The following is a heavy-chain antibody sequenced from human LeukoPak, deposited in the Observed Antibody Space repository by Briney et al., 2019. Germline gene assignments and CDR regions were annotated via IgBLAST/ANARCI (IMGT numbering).Heavy chain of an antibody. CDR3: ARDRGWAFDI. V-gene: IGHV3-30*03. CDR1: GFTFSSYG. Sequence: PGGSLRLSCAASGFTFSSYGMHWVSQAPGKGLEWVAVISYDGSNKYYADSVKGRFTISRDNSKNTMYLQMNSLRIEDTAVYYCARDRGWAFDIWGQGTMVTVSS. CDR2: ISYDGSNK. J-gene: IGHJ3*02.